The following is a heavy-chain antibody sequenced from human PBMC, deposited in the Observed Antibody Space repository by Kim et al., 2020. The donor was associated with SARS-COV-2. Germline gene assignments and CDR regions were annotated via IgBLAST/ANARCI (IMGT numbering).Heavy chain of an antibody. CDR2: ISSSSSYT. CDR1: GFTFSDYY. D-gene: IGHD5-12*01. V-gene: IGHV3-11*05. J-gene: IGHJ3*02. Sequence: GGSLRLSCAASGFTFSDYYMSWIRQAPGKGLEWVSYISSSSSYTNYADSVKGRFTISTDNAKNSLYLQMNSLRAEDTAVYYCARVGVRLHAFDIWGQGTMVTVSS. CDR3: ARVGVRLHAFDI.